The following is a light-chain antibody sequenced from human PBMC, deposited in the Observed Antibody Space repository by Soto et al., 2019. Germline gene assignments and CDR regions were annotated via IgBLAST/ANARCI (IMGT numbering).Light chain of an antibody. CDR2: DAS. J-gene: IGKJ4*01. Sequence: EIVLTQSPATLSLSPGNRATLSCRASKSVSRYLAWYQQKPGQAPRLLIYDASNRATGIPARFSGSGSGTEFTLTITSLEPEDFAVYYCQQRSNWPSTFGRGTKVEIK. CDR3: QQRSNWPST. CDR1: KSVSRY. V-gene: IGKV3-11*01.